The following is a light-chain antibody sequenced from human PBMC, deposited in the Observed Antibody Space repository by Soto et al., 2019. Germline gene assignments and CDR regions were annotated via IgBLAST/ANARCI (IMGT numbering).Light chain of an antibody. Sequence: QPVLTQSPSASASLGASVKLTCTLTSGPITYAIAWHQQQPEKGPRFLMKVNSDGTNRKGDGIPDRFSGSSSGAERYLTISSLQSEDEADYYCQTWGTSVVFGGGTKLT. J-gene: IGLJ3*02. CDR1: SGPITYA. CDR3: QTWGTSVV. CDR2: VNSDGTN. V-gene: IGLV4-69*01.